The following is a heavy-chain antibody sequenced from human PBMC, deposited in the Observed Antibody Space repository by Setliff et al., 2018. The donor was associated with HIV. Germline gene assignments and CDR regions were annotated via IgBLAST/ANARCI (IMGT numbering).Heavy chain of an antibody. J-gene: IGHJ4*02. CDR2: VSYSGTT. Sequence: SETLSLTCTVSGGSVSNYYWTWIRQSAGKGLEWIGDVSYSGTTMYNNYNPSLESRITISEDASRHQFSLKLTSVTAADTAVYYCAREAVDDYARYFDYWGQGSLVTVSS. V-gene: IGHV4-59*02. CDR1: GGSVSNYY. D-gene: IGHD4-17*01. CDR3: AREAVDDYARYFDY.